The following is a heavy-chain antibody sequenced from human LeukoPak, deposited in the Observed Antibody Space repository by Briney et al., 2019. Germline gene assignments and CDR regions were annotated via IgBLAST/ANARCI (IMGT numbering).Heavy chain of an antibody. D-gene: IGHD5-12*01. CDR2: ISTTSSAI. Sequence: GGSLRLSCAASGFTFNNYAMNWVRQAPGKGLEWVSYISTTSSAIYYADSVKGRFTVSRDNAKNSLHLQMNSLRAEDTAIYYCARERATLDYYYYMDVWGKGTTVTVSS. J-gene: IGHJ6*03. CDR3: ARERATLDYYYYMDV. V-gene: IGHV3-48*01. CDR1: GFTFNNYA.